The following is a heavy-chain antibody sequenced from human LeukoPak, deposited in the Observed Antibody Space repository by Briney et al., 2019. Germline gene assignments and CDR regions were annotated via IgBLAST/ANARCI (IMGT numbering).Heavy chain of an antibody. D-gene: IGHD3-3*01. Sequence: PGGSLRLSCAASGFTFSSYWMSWVRQAPGKGLEWVANIKQDGSEKYYVDSVKGRFTISRDNAKNSLYLQMNSLRAEDTAVYYCARQGAGEVMRWGVIEYWGQGTLVTVSS. J-gene: IGHJ4*02. CDR2: IKQDGSEK. CDR1: GFTFSSYW. V-gene: IGHV3-7*01. CDR3: ARQGAGEVMRWGVIEY.